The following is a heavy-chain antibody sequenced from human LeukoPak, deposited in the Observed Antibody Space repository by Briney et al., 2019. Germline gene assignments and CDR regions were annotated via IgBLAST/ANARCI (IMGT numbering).Heavy chain of an antibody. CDR1: GGSISSYY. D-gene: IGHD3-22*01. CDR3: ARVRIYYYYDSSGYSRPDAFDI. V-gene: IGHV4-4*07. CDR2: LHTSGST. J-gene: IGHJ3*02. Sequence: SETLSLTCTVSGGSISSYYWSWIRQPAGEGLEWIGRLHTSGSTHYNPSLKSRVTISVDTSKNQFSLKLSSVTAADTAVYYCARVRIYYYYDSSGYSRPDAFDIWGQGTMVTVSS.